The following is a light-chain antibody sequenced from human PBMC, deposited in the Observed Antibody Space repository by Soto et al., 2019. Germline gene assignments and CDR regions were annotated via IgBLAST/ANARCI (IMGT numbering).Light chain of an antibody. V-gene: IGKV3-15*01. Sequence: EVLMTQSPDTLYVSPGERVTLSCRASQSVSDNLAWYQQKPGQGPRLLVYRASTRTLGIPARFSGSESGTEFTLTISSLQSEDFAVYYCQQRNIWPPVTFGHGTRLEIK. J-gene: IGKJ5*01. CDR1: QSVSDN. CDR2: RAS. CDR3: QQRNIWPPVT.